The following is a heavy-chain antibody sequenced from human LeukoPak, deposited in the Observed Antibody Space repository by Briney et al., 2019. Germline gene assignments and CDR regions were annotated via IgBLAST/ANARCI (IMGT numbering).Heavy chain of an antibody. Sequence: PSETLSLTCVVSGGSISSSHWWSWVRQPPGKGLEWIREISQSGSTNYNPSLKSRVTMSVDKSKNQFSLKLSSVSAADTAVYYCARAGRYYDSSGYYWYFDYWGQGTLVTVSS. CDR3: ARAGRYYDSSGYYWYFDY. CDR2: ISQSGST. D-gene: IGHD3-22*01. J-gene: IGHJ4*02. V-gene: IGHV4-4*02. CDR1: GGSISSSHW.